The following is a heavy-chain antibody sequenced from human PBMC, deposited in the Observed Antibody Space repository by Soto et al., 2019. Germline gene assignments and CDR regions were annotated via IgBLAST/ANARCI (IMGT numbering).Heavy chain of an antibody. V-gene: IGHV1-69*01. CDR2: IIPIFGTA. Sequence: QVQLVQSGAEVKKPGSSVKVSCKASGGTFSSYAISWVRQAPGQGLEWMGGIIPIFGTANYAQKFQGRVTITADESTSTAYMELSSLRSEDTAVYYCARDRLETYYDFWSGYYSSAFDIWGQGTMVTVSS. J-gene: IGHJ3*02. CDR3: ARDRLETYYDFWSGYYSSAFDI. CDR1: GGTFSSYA. D-gene: IGHD3-3*01.